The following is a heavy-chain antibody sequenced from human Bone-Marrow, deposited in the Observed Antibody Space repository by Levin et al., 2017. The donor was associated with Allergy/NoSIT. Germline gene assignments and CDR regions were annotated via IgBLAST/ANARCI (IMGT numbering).Heavy chain of an antibody. CDR1: GYTFTSYA. V-gene: IGHV7-4-1*02. D-gene: IGHD2-2*01. CDR3: ARVVAFCSTSCYGAYYYYYMDV. Sequence: ASVKVSCKASGYTFTSYAMNWVRQAPGQGLEWMGWINTNTGNPTYAQGFTGRFVFSLDTSVSTAYLQISSLKAEDTAVYYCARVVAFCSTSCYGAYYYYYMDVWGKGTTVTVSS. J-gene: IGHJ6*03. CDR2: INTNTGNP.